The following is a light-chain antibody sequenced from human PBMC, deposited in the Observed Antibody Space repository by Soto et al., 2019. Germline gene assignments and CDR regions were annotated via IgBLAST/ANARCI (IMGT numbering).Light chain of an antibody. Sequence: QSALTQPASVSGSPGQSIAISCTGSSSDVGFYNYISWYQQHPGKVPKLIIYEVTNRPSGVSNRFSGSKSGNTASLTIPGLQAEDEADYYCCSYTTSSTRVFGTGTKVTVL. V-gene: IGLV2-14*01. CDR1: SSDVGFYNY. CDR3: CSYTTSSTRV. J-gene: IGLJ1*01. CDR2: EVT.